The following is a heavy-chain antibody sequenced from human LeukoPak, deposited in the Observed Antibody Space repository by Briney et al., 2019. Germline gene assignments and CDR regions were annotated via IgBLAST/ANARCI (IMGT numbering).Heavy chain of an antibody. CDR3: TTVGGYYLGGGY. V-gene: IGHV3-15*01. CDR2: IKSKTDGGTT. CDR1: GFTFSDYA. J-gene: IGHJ4*02. D-gene: IGHD3-22*01. Sequence: GGSLRLSCAASGFTFSDYAMSWVRQAPGKGLEWVGRIKSKTDGGTTDYAAPVKGRFTISRDDSKNTLYLQMNSLKTEDTAVYYCTTVGGYYLGGGYWGQGTLVTVSS.